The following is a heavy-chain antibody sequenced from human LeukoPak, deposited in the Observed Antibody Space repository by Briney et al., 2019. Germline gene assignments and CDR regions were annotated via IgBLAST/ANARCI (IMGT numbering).Heavy chain of an antibody. J-gene: IGHJ4*02. V-gene: IGHV3-23*01. CDR3: AKDSKPYYYGSGSYYRY. CDR1: GFTFSSYA. Sequence: GSLRLSCAASGFTFSSYAMSWVRQAPGKGLEWVSAISGSGGSTYYADSVKGRFTISRDNSKNTLYLQMNSLRAEDTAVYYCAKDSKPYYYGSGSYYRYWGQGTLVTVSS. CDR2: ISGSGGST. D-gene: IGHD3-10*01.